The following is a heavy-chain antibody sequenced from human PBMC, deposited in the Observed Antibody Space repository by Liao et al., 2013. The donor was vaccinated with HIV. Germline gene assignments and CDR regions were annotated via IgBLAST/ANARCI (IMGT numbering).Heavy chain of an antibody. CDR3: ARSRGHGSSYGFDY. CDR2: IYPTGST. Sequence: QVQLQESGPGLVKPSATLSLTCTVSGGSINSFYWNWIRQSAGKGLEWIGRIYPTGSTTYNPSLKSRVTMSVDTSKSQISLSLDSLTAADTGVYYCARSRGHGSSYGFDYWGQGSLVTVS. CDR1: GGSINSFY. J-gene: IGHJ4*02. V-gene: IGHV4-4*07. D-gene: IGHD5-18*01.